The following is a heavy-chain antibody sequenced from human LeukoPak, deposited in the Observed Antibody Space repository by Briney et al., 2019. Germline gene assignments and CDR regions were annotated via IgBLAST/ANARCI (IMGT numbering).Heavy chain of an antibody. D-gene: IGHD2/OR15-2a*01. CDR3: GRGPPFDQAIDY. CDR1: GFTFSSYL. V-gene: IGHV3-74*01. Sequence: GGSLRLSCAASGFTFSSYLMHWVRQAPGKGLVWVSRINTDGSSTTYADSVKGRFTISRDNAKNTLYLQMDSLRVEDTAVYYCGRGPPFDQAIDYWGQGTLVTVSS. CDR2: INTDGSST. J-gene: IGHJ4*02.